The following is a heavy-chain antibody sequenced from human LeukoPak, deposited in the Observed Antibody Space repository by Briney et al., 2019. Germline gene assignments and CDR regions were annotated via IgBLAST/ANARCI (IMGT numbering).Heavy chain of an antibody. D-gene: IGHD3-10*01. CDR3: ARSYFGEPADH. CDR1: RFTFSGFT. CDR2: IKYDERKK. J-gene: IGHJ4*02. V-gene: IGHV3-30*04. Sequence: GGSLRLSCEASRFTFSGFTMHWVRQAPGKGLEWVAAIKYDERKKYYADFVKGRFSTSRDNSRNTLYLQMNSLRPEDTALYYCARSYFGEPADHWGQGTLVTVSS.